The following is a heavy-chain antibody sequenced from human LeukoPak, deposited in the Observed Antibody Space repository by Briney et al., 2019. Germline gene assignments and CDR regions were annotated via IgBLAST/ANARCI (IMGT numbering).Heavy chain of an antibody. V-gene: IGHV4-59*01. J-gene: IGHJ4*02. CDR2: IYYTGST. D-gene: IGHD1-26*01. CDR1: GGSISSYY. CDR3: ARGNSGSYYGFDY. Sequence: SETLCLTCTVSGGSISSYYWSWIRQPPGKGLEWIGYIYYTGSTNYNPSLKSRVTISVDTSKNQFSLKLSSVTAADTAVYYCARGNSGSYYGFDYWGQGTLVTVSS.